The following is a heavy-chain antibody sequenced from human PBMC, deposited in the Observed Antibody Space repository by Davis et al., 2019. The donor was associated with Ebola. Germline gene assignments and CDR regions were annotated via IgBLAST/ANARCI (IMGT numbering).Heavy chain of an antibody. CDR2: INPSGGST. Sequence: ASVKVSCKASGYTFTSYYMHWVRQAPGQGLEWMGIINPSGGSTSYAQKFQGRVTMTRDTSTSTVYMELSSLRSEDTAVYYCARGPLWFGEQGDYFDYWGQGTLVTVSS. CDR1: GYTFTSYY. J-gene: IGHJ4*02. V-gene: IGHV1-46*03. CDR3: ARGPLWFGEQGDYFDY. D-gene: IGHD3-10*01.